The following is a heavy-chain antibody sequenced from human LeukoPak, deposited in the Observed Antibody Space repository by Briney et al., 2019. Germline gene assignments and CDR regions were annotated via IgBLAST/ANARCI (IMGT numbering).Heavy chain of an antibody. CDR2: INHSGST. J-gene: IGHJ4*02. CDR1: GGSFSGYY. D-gene: IGHD6-13*01. CDR3: ARGLVEYSSSWSAPYDY. Sequence: SETLSLTCAVYGGSFSGYYWSWLRQPPGKGLEWIGEINHSGSTNYNPSLKSRVTISVDTSKNQFSLKLSSVTAADTAVYYCARGLVEYSSSWSAPYDYWGQGTLVTVSS. V-gene: IGHV4-34*01.